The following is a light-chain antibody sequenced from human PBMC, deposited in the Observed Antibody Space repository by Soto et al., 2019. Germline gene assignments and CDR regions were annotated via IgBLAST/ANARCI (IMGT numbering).Light chain of an antibody. CDR1: SSDVGGYNY. J-gene: IGLJ1*01. V-gene: IGLV2-8*01. CDR2: EVN. Sequence: QSALTQPPSASGSPGQSVAISCTGTSSDVGGYNYVSWYQQHPGKAPKLMIYEVNKRPSGVPDRFSGSKSGNTASLTVYGLTAEDEDDYYCSSYAGSSNVFGTGTKGTV. CDR3: SSYAGSSNV.